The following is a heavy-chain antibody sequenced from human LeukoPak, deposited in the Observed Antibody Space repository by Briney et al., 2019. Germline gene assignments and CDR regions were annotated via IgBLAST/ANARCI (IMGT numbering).Heavy chain of an antibody. V-gene: IGHV1-46*01. D-gene: IGHD3-22*01. CDR3: VRGYSSGYRIDY. CDR1: GYTFTNYY. CDR2: INPSGNST. J-gene: IGHJ4*02. Sequence: ASVKVSCKASGYTFTNYYMHWVRQAPGQGLEWMGIINPSGNSTSYAQIFQGRVTMTRDTSTSTVYMELSSLRSEDTAVYYCVRGYSSGYRIDYWGQGTLVTVSS.